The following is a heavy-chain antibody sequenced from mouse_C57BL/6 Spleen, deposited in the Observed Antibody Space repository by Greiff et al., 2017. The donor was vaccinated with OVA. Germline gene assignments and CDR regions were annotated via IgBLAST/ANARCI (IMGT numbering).Heavy chain of an antibody. Sequence: QVQLQQPGAELVKPGASVKMSCKASGYTFTSYWITWVKQRPGQGLEWIGDIYPGSGSTNYNEKFKSKATLTVDTSSSTAYMQLISLTSEDSAVYYCARCLLPYYAMDYWGQGTSVTVSS. J-gene: IGHJ4*01. D-gene: IGHD1-1*01. V-gene: IGHV1-55*01. CDR3: ARCLLPYYAMDY. CDR1: GYTFTSYW. CDR2: IYPGSGST.